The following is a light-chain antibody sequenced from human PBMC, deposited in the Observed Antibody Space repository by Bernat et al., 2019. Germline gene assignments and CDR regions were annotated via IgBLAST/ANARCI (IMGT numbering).Light chain of an antibody. CDR1: QSISSW. Sequence: DIQMTQSPSTLSASVGDRVTITCRASQSISSWLAWYQQKPGKAPKLLIYKASSLESGVPSRFSGSGSGTEFTLTISSLQPDDFATYYCQQYNSSPMSTFGQGTKLEIK. J-gene: IGKJ2*01. V-gene: IGKV1-5*03. CDR2: KAS. CDR3: QQYNSSPMST.